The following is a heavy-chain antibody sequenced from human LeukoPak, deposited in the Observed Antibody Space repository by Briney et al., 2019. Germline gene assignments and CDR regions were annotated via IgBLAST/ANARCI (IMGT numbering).Heavy chain of an antibody. V-gene: IGHV1-18*01. CDR3: ARGIAAAGIGDEYYFDY. CDR2: ISAYNGNT. J-gene: IGHJ4*02. CDR1: GYTFTSYG. D-gene: IGHD6-13*01. Sequence: ASVKVSCKASGYTFTSYGISWVRQTPGQGVEWMGWISAYNGNTNYAQKLQGRVTMPTDTSTSTAYMELRSLRSDDTAVYYCARGIAAAGIGDEYYFDYWGQGTLVTVSS.